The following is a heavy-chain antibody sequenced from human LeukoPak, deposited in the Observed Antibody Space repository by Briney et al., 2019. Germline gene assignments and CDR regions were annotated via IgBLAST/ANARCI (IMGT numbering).Heavy chain of an antibody. V-gene: IGHV3-9*03. D-gene: IGHD3-10*01. CDR3: AKSRVWFGESEMDV. CDR1: GFTFDDYA. Sequence: PGGSLRLSCAASGFTFDDYAMHWVRQAPGKGLEWVSGISWNSGSIGYADSVKGRFTISRDNAKNSLYLQMNSLRAEDMALYYCAKSRVWFGESEMDVWGKGTTVTVSS. J-gene: IGHJ6*04. CDR2: ISWNSGSI.